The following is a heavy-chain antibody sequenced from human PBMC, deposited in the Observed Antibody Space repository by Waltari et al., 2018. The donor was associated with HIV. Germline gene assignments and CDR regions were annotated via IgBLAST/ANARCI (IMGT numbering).Heavy chain of an antibody. J-gene: IGHJ6*02. Sequence: QVQLVQSGAEVKRPGASVKVSCKVSGYILTELSIHWVRQAPGKGLEWVGSFDPADGKIRYAQKLQGRVTMTEDTSTDTAYMEVSSLRSEDTAMYYCATARQWLVHSGLDVWDQGTTVIVSS. V-gene: IGHV1-24*01. CDR1: GYILTELS. CDR3: ATARQWLVHSGLDV. CDR2: FDPADGKI. D-gene: IGHD6-19*01.